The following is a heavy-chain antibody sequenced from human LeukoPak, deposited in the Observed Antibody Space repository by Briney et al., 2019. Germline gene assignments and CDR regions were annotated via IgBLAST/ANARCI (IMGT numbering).Heavy chain of an antibody. CDR2: ISGNVGTT. D-gene: IGHD2-15*01. CDR3: AKYMGPCSGGSCYVEPLASFDY. CDR1: GFTFSSYA. J-gene: IGHJ4*02. V-gene: IGHV3-23*01. Sequence: LTGGSLRLSCAASGFTFSSYAMTWVRQAPGKGLEWVSTISGNVGTTYYADSVRGRFTISRDNSKNTLYLQMNSLRADDTAVYYCAKYMGPCSGGSCYVEPLASFDYWGQGTLVTVSS.